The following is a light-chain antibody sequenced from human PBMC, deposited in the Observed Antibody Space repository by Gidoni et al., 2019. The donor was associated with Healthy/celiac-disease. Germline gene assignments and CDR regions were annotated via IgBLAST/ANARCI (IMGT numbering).Light chain of an antibody. CDR2: GKN. J-gene: IGLJ3*02. Sequence: SSELTQDPAVSVALGQTVRITCQGDSLRSYYASWYQQKPVQAPVLVIYGKNNRPSGIPDRFSGSSSGNTASLTITGAQAEDEADYYCNSRDSSGYGVFGGGTKLTVL. CDR3: NSRDSSGYGV. CDR1: SLRSYY. V-gene: IGLV3-19*01.